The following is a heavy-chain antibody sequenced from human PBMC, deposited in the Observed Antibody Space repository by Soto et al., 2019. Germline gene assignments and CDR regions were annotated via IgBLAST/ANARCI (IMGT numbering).Heavy chain of an antibody. CDR1: GGSISSYY. V-gene: IGHV4-59*08. J-gene: IGHJ4*02. CDR2: IYYSGST. D-gene: IGHD2-15*01. Sequence: SETLSLTCTVSGGSISSYYWSWIRQPPGKGLEWIGYIYYSGSTNYNPSLKSRVTISVDTSKNQFSLKLSSVTAADTAVYYCARIRGLLPDYWGQGTLVTVS. CDR3: ARIRGLLPDY.